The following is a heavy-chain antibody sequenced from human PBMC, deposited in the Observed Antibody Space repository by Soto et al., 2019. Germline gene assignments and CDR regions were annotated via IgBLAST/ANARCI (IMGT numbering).Heavy chain of an antibody. V-gene: IGHV5-51*01. D-gene: IGHD1-26*01. J-gene: IGHJ6*02. CDR3: ARRQKHSGSYYGSPYYYYGLDV. Sequence: HGESLKISCKGSGYKFTSYWIAWVRQMPGRGLEWMGIIYPGDSESRYSPSFEGQVTISADKSINTAYLQWSSLKASDTAMYYCARRQKHSGSYYGSPYYYYGLDVWGQGTTVTVSS. CDR1: GYKFTSYW. CDR2: IYPGDSES.